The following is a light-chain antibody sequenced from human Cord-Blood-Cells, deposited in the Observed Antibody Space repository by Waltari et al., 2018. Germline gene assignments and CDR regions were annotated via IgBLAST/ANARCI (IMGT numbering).Light chain of an antibody. J-gene: IGLJ3*02. CDR2: DVS. CDR1: SSDGVGYNH. CDR3: SSYTSSSTWV. V-gene: IGLV2-14*01. Sequence: QSALTQPASVSVSPGQSITISCTGTSSDGVGYNHVPCYQQHPSKAPKLMIYDVSNRPSGVSNRFSGSKSGNTASLTISGLQAEDEADYYCSSYTSSSTWVFGGGTKLTVL.